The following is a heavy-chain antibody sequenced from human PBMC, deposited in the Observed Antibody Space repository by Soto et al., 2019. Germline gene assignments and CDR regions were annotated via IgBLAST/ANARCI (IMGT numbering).Heavy chain of an antibody. CDR2: ISSSSSYI. CDR1: GFTFSSYS. Sequence: GGSLRLSCAASGFTFSSYSMNWVRQAPGKGLEWVSSISSSSSYIYYADSVKGRFTISRDNAKNSLYLQMNSLRAEDTAVYYCAREGPGVPTPHYYYYYYMDVWGKGTTVTVSS. J-gene: IGHJ6*03. V-gene: IGHV3-21*01. D-gene: IGHD2-8*01. CDR3: AREGPGVPTPHYYYYYYMDV.